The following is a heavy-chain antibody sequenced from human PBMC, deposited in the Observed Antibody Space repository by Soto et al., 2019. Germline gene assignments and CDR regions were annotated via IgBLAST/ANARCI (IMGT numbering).Heavy chain of an antibody. CDR2: INHSGST. D-gene: IGHD6-19*01. Sequence: SETLSLTCAVYGGSLSGYYWSWIRQPPGKGLEWIGEINHSGSTNYNPSLKSRVTISVDTSKNQFSLKLSSVTAADTAVYYCARVRSGWYYYYYGMDVWGQGTTVTVSS. J-gene: IGHJ6*02. V-gene: IGHV4-34*01. CDR3: ARVRSGWYYYYYGMDV. CDR1: GGSLSGYY.